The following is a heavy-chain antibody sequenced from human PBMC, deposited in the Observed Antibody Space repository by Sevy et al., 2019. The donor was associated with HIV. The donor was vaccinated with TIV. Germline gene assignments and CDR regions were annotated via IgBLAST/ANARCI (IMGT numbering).Heavy chain of an antibody. CDR1: GFTFNSYW. J-gene: IGHJ6*02. CDR3: AREGSPYDTYYYYYGMDV. V-gene: IGHV3-7*01. Sequence: GGSLRLSCAASGFTFNSYWMSWVRQAPGKGLEWVANIKKDGSETYYVDSVKGRLTISRDNSQNSLFLQMNTLRAEDTAVYYCAREGSPYDTYYYYYGMDVWGQGTTVTVSS. CDR2: IKKDGSET. D-gene: IGHD5-12*01.